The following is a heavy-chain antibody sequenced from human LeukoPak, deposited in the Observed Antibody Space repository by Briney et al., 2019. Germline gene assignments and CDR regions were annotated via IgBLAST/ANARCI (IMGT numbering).Heavy chain of an antibody. CDR1: GFTFSSYD. J-gene: IGHJ4*02. CDR3: ATESGTYSGTCFDY. Sequence: PGGSLRLSCAASGFTFSSYDMHWVRQAPGKGLEWVSYLSSSSNTIYYADSVKGRFTISRDNAKNSLYLQMNSLRAEDTAVYYCATESGTYSGTCFDYWGQGTLVTVSS. V-gene: IGHV3-48*01. CDR2: LSSSSNTI. D-gene: IGHD1-26*01.